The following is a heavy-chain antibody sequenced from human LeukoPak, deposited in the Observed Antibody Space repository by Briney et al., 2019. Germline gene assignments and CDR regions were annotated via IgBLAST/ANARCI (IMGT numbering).Heavy chain of an antibody. D-gene: IGHD6-6*01. J-gene: IGHJ4*02. Sequence: GGSLRLSCAASGFTFSSYSMNWVRQAPGKGLEWVSSISSSSSYIYYADSVKGRFTISRDNAKNSLYLQMNSLRAEDTAVYYCCAGQLVRNYFDYWGQGTLGPVFS. V-gene: IGHV3-21*01. CDR2: ISSSSSYI. CDR3: CAGQLVRNYFDY. CDR1: GFTFSSYS.